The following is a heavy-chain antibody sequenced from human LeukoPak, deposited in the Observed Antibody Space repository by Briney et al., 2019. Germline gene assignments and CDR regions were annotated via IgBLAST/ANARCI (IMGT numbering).Heavy chain of an antibody. V-gene: IGHV4-30-2*01. CDR1: GGSISSGGYS. CDR2: IYHSGST. Sequence: SETLSLTCAVSGGSISSGGYSWSWIRQPPGKGLEWIGYIYHSGSTYYNPSLKSRVTISVDRSKNQFSLKLSSVTAADTAVYYCARGHVRSGYPFDYWGQGTLVTVSS. CDR3: ARGHVRSGYPFDY. D-gene: IGHD3-22*01. J-gene: IGHJ4*02.